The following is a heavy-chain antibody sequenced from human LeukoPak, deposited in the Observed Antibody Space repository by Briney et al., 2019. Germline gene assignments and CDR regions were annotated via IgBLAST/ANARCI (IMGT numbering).Heavy chain of an antibody. V-gene: IGHV1-2*02. D-gene: IGHD4-11*01. CDR1: GYTFTGYY. J-gene: IGHJ2*01. CDR3: ARVAYSNYGYFDL. Sequence: ASVKVSCKASGYTFTGYYMHWVRQAPGQGLEWMGWINPNSGGTNYAQKFQGRVTMTRDTSISTAYMELSRLRPDDTAVYYCARVAYSNYGYFDLWGRGTLVTVSS. CDR2: INPNSGGT.